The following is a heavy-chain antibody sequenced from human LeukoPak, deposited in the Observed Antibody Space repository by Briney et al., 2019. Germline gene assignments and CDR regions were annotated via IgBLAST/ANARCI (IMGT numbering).Heavy chain of an antibody. CDR2: IIPILGIA. Sequence: ASVKVSCKASGGTFSSYAISWVRQAPGQGLEWMGRIIPILGIANYAQKFQGRVTITADKSTSTAYMELSSLRSEDTAVYYCARGVDGDGYNGYYYYGMDVWGQGTTVTVSS. V-gene: IGHV1-69*04. J-gene: IGHJ6*02. D-gene: IGHD5-24*01. CDR3: ARGVDGDGYNGYYYYGMDV. CDR1: GGTFSSYA.